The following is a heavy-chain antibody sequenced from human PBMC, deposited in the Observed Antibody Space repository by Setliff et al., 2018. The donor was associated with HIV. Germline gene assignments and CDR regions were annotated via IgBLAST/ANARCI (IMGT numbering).Heavy chain of an antibody. CDR2: ISPYSRIT. V-gene: IGHV1-18*01. CDR3: ARGRNYNSGMDV. D-gene: IGHD3-10*01. Sequence: ASVKVSCKASGYAFTSQFMHWVRQAPGQGLEWIGWISPYSRITNYAPKFRDRVTMTTETSTNTAYLEVRSLSSDDTAVYYCARGRNYNSGMDVWGQGTTVTVSS. J-gene: IGHJ6*02. CDR1: GYAFTSQF.